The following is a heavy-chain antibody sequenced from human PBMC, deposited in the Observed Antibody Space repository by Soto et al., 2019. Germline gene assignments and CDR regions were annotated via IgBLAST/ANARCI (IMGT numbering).Heavy chain of an antibody. Sequence: PGGSLRLSCAASGFTFSSYEMNWVRQAPGKGLEWASYISSSGSTIYYADSVKGRFTISRDNAKNSLYLQMNSLRAEDTAVYYCARDVEMATIDYWGQGTLVTVSS. J-gene: IGHJ4*02. CDR2: ISSSGSTI. V-gene: IGHV3-48*03. CDR3: ARDVEMATIDY. CDR1: GFTFSSYE. D-gene: IGHD5-12*01.